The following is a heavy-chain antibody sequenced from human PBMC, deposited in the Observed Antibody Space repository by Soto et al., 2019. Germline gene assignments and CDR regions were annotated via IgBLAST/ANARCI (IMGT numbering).Heavy chain of an antibody. CDR1: GYTFTSYA. Sequence: ASVKVSCKASGYTFTSYAMHWVRQAPGQRLEWMGWINAGNGNTKYSQKFQGRVTITRDTSASTAYMELSSLRSEDTAVYYCARVRSTSGGAYYMDVWGKGTTVTVSS. D-gene: IGHD2-2*01. CDR3: ARVRSTSGGAYYMDV. CDR2: INAGNGNT. J-gene: IGHJ6*03. V-gene: IGHV1-3*01.